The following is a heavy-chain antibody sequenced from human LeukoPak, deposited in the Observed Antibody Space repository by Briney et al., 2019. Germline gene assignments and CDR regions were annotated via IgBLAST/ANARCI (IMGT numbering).Heavy chain of an antibody. CDR1: GGSISSGANY. V-gene: IGHV4-30-2*01. CDR2: IYHSGST. CDR3: ARVRYYGSGNRNSWFDP. Sequence: SETLSLTCTVSGGSISSGANYWSWIRQPPGRGLEWIGYIYHSGSTYYNPSLKSRVTISVDTSKNQFSLKLSSVTAADTAVYYCARVRYYGSGNRNSWFDPWGQGTLVTVSS. J-gene: IGHJ5*02. D-gene: IGHD3-10*01.